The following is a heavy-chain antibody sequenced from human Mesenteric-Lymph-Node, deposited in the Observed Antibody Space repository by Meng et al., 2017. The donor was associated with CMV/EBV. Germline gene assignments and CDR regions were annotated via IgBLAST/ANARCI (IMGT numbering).Heavy chain of an antibody. Sequence: ESLKISCAASGFTFSSYEMNWVRQAPGKGLEWIGEIYHSGSTNYNPSLKSRVTISVDKSKNQFSLKLSSVTAADTAVYYCARQDIRTLYGMDVWGQGTTVTVSS. V-gene: IGHV4-34*01. D-gene: IGHD2-15*01. CDR3: ARQDIRTLYGMDV. CDR2: IYHSGST. CDR1: GFTFSSYE. J-gene: IGHJ6*02.